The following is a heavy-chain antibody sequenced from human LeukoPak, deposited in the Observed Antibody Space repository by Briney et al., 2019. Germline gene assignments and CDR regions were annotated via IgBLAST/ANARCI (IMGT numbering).Heavy chain of an antibody. CDR3: ASETNGHRY. V-gene: IGHV4-4*09. CDR2: IYTSGST. CDR1: GGSISSYY. J-gene: IGHJ4*02. Sequence: SETLSLTCTVSGGSISSYYWNWIRQPPGKGLEWIGYIYTSGSTNYNPSLKSRVTISVDTSKNQFSLKLSSVTAADTAVYYCASETNGHRYWGQGTLVTVSS.